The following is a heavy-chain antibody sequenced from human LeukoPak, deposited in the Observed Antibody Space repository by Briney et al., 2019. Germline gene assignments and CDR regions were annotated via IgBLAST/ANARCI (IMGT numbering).Heavy chain of an antibody. D-gene: IGHD1-26*01. CDR2: ISSSSSYI. Sequence: GGSLRLSCAASGFTFSSYSMNWVRQAPGKGLEWVSSISSSSSYIYYADSVKGRFTISRDNAKNSLYLQMNSLRAEDTAVYYCARDPPMYSGSYYTYYYFDYWGQGTLVTVSS. CDR1: GFTFSSYS. J-gene: IGHJ4*02. V-gene: IGHV3-21*01. CDR3: ARDPPMYSGSYYTYYYFDY.